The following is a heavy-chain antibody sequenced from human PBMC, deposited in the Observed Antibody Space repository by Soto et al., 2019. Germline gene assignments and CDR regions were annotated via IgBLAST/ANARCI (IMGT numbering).Heavy chain of an antibody. CDR2: ISSDGSNK. Sequence: QVQLVESGGGVVQPGRSLRLSCAGSGFTFSTCGMHWVRQAPGKGLEWVAAISSDGSNKYYADSVKGRFTISRDISKNTLYLQMNSLRAEDTAVYYFAKDPGYGLDYWGQGTLVTLSS. J-gene: IGHJ4*02. CDR3: AKDPGYGLDY. V-gene: IGHV3-30*18. D-gene: IGHD5-12*01. CDR1: GFTFSTCG.